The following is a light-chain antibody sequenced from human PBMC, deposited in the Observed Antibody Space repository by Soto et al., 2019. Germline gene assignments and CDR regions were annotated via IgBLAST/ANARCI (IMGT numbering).Light chain of an antibody. CDR3: CSYAGSRTLVV. J-gene: IGLJ2*01. CDR1: SSDVGSYNL. V-gene: IGLV2-23*02. Sequence: QSALTQPASVSGSPGQSITISCAATSSDVGSYNLVSWYQHHPGKAPKLMIYEVSKRPSGVFNRFSGSKSGNTASLTISGLQAEDEADYFCCSYAGSRTLVVFGGGTKLTVL. CDR2: EVS.